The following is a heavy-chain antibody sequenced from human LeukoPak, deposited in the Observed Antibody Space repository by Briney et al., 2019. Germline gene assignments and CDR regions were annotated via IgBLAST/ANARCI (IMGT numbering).Heavy chain of an antibody. Sequence: SETLSLTCTVSGGSISSYYWSWNRQPPGKGLEWIGYIYYSGSTNYNPSLKSRVTISVDTSKNQFSLKLSSVTAADTAVYYCARGRDGSADYWGQGTLVTVSS. CDR3: ARGRDGSADY. D-gene: IGHD5-24*01. CDR2: IYYSGST. CDR1: GGSISSYY. J-gene: IGHJ4*02. V-gene: IGHV4-59*01.